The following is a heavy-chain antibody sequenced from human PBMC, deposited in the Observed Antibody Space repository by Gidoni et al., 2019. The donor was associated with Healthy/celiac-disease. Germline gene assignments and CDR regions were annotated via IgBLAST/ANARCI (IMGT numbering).Heavy chain of an antibody. CDR3: AKDIGGLGWTSNGMDV. Sequence: EVQLVESGGGLVQPGRSLGLSCAASGFTFAAYAMHWVRQAPGKGLEWVSGISWNSGSIGYADSVKGRFTISRDNAKNSLYLQMNSLRAEDTALYYCAKDIGGLGWTSNGMDVWGQGTTVTVSS. J-gene: IGHJ6*02. CDR2: ISWNSGSI. D-gene: IGHD6-19*01. CDR1: GFTFAAYA. V-gene: IGHV3-9*01.